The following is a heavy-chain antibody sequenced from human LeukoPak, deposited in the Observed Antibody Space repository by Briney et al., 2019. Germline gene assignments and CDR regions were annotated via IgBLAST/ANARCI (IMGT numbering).Heavy chain of an antibody. J-gene: IGHJ4*02. Sequence: GGSLRLSCAASGFTFSTYDMSWVRQTSGKGLEWVSSISTASDYIYYADSVKGRFTISRDNAKNSLYLQMNSLRAEDTAVYYCARVRYCSSTSCYSGYFDYWGQGTLVTVSS. CDR3: ARVRYCSSTSCYSGYFDY. D-gene: IGHD2-2*02. CDR1: GFTFSTYD. V-gene: IGHV3-21*04. CDR2: ISTASDYI.